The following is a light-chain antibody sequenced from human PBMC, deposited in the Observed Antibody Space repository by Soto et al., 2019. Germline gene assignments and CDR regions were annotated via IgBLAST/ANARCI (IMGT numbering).Light chain of an antibody. Sequence: EMVVTQSPATLSVSPGERAALSYRASQSVSSNLAWYQQKPGQAPRLLIYAASTRATGIPARFSGSGSGTDFNLTITSLQSEDSAVYYCQQYYHWPRTFGQGTKVDIK. CDR1: QSVSSN. CDR3: QQYYHWPRT. V-gene: IGKV3D-15*01. CDR2: AAS. J-gene: IGKJ1*01.